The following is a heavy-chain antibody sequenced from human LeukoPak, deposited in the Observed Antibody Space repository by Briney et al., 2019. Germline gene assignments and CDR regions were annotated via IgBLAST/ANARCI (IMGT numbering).Heavy chain of an antibody. D-gene: IGHD2-21*01. J-gene: IGHJ4*02. CDR2: ISGRGDNT. V-gene: IGHV3-23*01. Sequence: GGSLRLSCAASGFTFSSYAMTWVRQAPGKGLEWVSAISGRGDNTYYADSVKGRFTISRDNSKNTLYLQMNSLRAEDTAVYYCAKSSLRVLVAIVDWGQGTPVTVSS. CDR3: AKSSLRVLVAIVD. CDR1: GFTFSSYA.